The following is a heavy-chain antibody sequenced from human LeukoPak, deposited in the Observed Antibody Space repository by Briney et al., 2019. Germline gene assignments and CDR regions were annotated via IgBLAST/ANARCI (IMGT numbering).Heavy chain of an antibody. V-gene: IGHV3-30*18. D-gene: IGHD2-15*01. CDR2: ISYDGSNK. CDR1: GFTFSSYG. J-gene: IGHJ4*02. CDR3: AKSYPPLLPFGY. Sequence: GGSLRLSCAASGFTFSSYGTHWVRQAPGKGLEWVAVISYDGSNKYYADSVKGRFTISRDNSKNTLYLQMNSLRAEDTAVYYCAKSYPPLLPFGYWGQGTLVTVSS.